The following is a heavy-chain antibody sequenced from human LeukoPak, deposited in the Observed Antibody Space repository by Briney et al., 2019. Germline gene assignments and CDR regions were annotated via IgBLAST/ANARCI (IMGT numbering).Heavy chain of an antibody. CDR1: GGSISSYY. CDR3: AREYSSSSGRRAFDF. Sequence: SETLSLTCTVSGGSISSYYWNRIRQPPGKGLEWIGYIYYSGSTNYNPSLKSRVTTLVDTSKNQFSLRLSSVTAADTAVYYCAREYSSSSGRRAFDFWGQGTMVTVSS. CDR2: IYYSGST. V-gene: IGHV4-59*08. J-gene: IGHJ3*01. D-gene: IGHD6-6*01.